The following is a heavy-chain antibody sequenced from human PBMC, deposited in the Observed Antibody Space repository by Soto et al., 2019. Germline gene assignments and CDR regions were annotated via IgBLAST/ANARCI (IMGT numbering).Heavy chain of an antibody. CDR3: ARESEDLTSNFDY. Sequence: SLRLSCSASCNPFARYSMNWVRQAPGKGLEWVSSISSTTNYIYYGDSMKGRFTISRDNAKNSLYLEMNSLRAEDTAVYYCARESEDLTSNFDYWGQGTLVTVSS. V-gene: IGHV3-21*06. J-gene: IGHJ4*02. CDR1: CNPFARYS. CDR2: ISSTTNYI.